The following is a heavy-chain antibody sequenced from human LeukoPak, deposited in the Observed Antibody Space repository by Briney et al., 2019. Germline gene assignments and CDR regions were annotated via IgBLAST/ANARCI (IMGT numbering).Heavy chain of an antibody. CDR2: IRSKANSYAT. Sequence: GGSLRLSCAASGFTFSGSAMHWVRQASGKGLEWVGRIRSKANSYATAYAASVKGRFTISRDDSKNTAYQQMNSLKTEDTAVYYCTRHFDYGGTYYFDYWGQGTLVTVSS. CDR3: TRHFDYGGTYYFDY. J-gene: IGHJ4*02. V-gene: IGHV3-73*01. D-gene: IGHD4-23*01. CDR1: GFTFSGSA.